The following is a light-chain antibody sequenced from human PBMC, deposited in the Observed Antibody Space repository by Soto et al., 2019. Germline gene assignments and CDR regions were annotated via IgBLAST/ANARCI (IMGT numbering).Light chain of an antibody. CDR2: SDN. J-gene: IGLJ2*01. Sequence: LTQPPSASGTPGQRVTISCSGSSSNIGSNTVNWYQHLPGTAPKLLISSDNQRPSGVPDRFSGSKSGTSASLAISGLQSEDEADYYCAAWDDSLNVVFGGGTKVTVL. CDR1: SSNIGSNT. V-gene: IGLV1-44*01. CDR3: AAWDDSLNVV.